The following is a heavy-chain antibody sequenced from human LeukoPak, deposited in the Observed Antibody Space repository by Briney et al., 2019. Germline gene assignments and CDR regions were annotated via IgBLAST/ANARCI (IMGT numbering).Heavy chain of an antibody. V-gene: IGHV4-38-2*02. J-gene: IGHJ4*02. CDR1: GNSISSGYY. D-gene: IGHD6-13*01. Sequence: SETLSLTCTVSGNSISSGYYWGWIRQSPGKGLEWIRSMYHSGSTYYNPSLKSRVTISVDTSKNQFSLKLSSVTAADTAVYYCARDSSSNWYGRAPLDYWGQGTLATVSS. CDR3: ARDSSSNWYGRAPLDY. CDR2: MYHSGST.